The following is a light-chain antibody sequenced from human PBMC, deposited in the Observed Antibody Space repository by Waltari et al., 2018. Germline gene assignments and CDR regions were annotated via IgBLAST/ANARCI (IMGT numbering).Light chain of an antibody. CDR2: RAS. J-gene: IGKJ2*01. V-gene: IGKV1-5*03. CDR3: QQYKSYSPYT. CDR1: ESISSW. Sequence: DIQMTQSPSTLSASVGDRVTITCRASESISSWLAWYQQPPGKAPKLLSYRASNLEGGVPSRFSGSGSGTEFTLTISSLQPEDFATYYCQQYKSYSPYTFGQGTKL.